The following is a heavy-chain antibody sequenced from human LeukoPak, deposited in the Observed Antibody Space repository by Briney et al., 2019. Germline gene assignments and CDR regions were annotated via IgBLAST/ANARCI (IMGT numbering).Heavy chain of an antibody. CDR3: ACASSHRIAAGGDY. J-gene: IGHJ4*02. D-gene: IGHD6-13*01. CDR2: INWNGESI. V-gene: IGHV3-9*01. CDR1: GFTFDDYG. Sequence: PRRSLRLSCAASGFTFDDYGMHWVRQVPGKSLEWISGINWNGESIVYADPVKGRFTISRDNAKNTLYLQMNSLRAEDTAVYYCACASSHRIAAGGDYWGQGTLVTVSS.